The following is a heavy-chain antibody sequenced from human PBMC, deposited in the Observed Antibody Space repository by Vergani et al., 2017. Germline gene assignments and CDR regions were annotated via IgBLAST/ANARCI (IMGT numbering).Heavy chain of an antibody. V-gene: IGHV4-59*01. J-gene: IGHJ4*02. Sequence: QVQLQESGPGLEKPSETLSLTCTVSGGSISSYYWSWIRQPPGKGLEWIGYIYYSGSTNYNPPLKSRVTISVDTSKNQLSLKLSSVTAADTAVYYCAGVWPLYSSSWPTLRYFDYWGQGTLVTVSS. CDR3: AGVWPLYSSSWPTLRYFDY. CDR2: IYYSGST. D-gene: IGHD6-13*01. CDR1: GGSISSYY.